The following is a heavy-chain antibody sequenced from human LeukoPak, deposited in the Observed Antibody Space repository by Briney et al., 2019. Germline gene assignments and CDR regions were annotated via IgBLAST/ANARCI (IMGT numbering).Heavy chain of an antibody. CDR3: ARGQMAVPAKRSFDY. D-gene: IGHD2-2*01. J-gene: IGHJ4*02. Sequence: ASVKVSCKASGYTFTSYAMHWVRQAPGQRLEWMGWINAGNGNTKYSQKFQGRVTITRDTSASTAYMELSSLRSEDTAVYNCARGQMAVPAKRSFDYWGQGTLDTVSS. CDR2: INAGNGNT. V-gene: IGHV1-3*01. CDR1: GYTFTSYA.